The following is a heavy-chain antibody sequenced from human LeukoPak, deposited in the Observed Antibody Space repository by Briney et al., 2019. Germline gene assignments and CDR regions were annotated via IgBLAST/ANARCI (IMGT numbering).Heavy chain of an antibody. J-gene: IGHJ5*02. Sequence: PETLSLTCAVYGGSFSGYYWSWIRQPPGKGLEWIGEINHSGSTNYNPSLKSRVTISVDTSKNQFSLKLSSVTAADTAVYYCARGDGVAADPWGQGTLVTVSS. CDR2: INHSGST. CDR3: ARGDGVAADP. CDR1: GGSFSGYY. D-gene: IGHD6-19*01. V-gene: IGHV4-34*01.